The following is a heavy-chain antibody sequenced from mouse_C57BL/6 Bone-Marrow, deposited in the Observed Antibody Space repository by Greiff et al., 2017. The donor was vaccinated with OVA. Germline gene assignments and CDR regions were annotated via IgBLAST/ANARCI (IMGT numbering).Heavy chain of an antibody. D-gene: IGHD1-1*01. Sequence: EVKLQESGGGLVQPKGSLKLSCAASGFSFNTYAMNWVRQAPGKGLEWVARIRSKSNNYATYYADSVKDRFTISRDDSESMLYLQMNNLKTEDTAMYYCVRQDYYGFAYWGQGTLVTVSA. CDR3: VRQDYYGFAY. CDR2: IRSKSNNYAT. J-gene: IGHJ3*01. V-gene: IGHV10-1*01. CDR1: GFSFNTYA.